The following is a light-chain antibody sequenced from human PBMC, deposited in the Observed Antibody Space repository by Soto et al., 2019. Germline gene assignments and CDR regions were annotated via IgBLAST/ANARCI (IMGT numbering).Light chain of an antibody. CDR3: AAWDDSLSGQV. V-gene: IGLV1-47*01. CDR1: TSNIGSNS. J-gene: IGLJ2*01. Sequence: QAVVTQPPSASGTPGQSITISCSGSTSNIGSNSVFWYQHLPGTAPQLLIYRSNQRASGVPDRFSGSKSGTSASLAISGLRSEDEADYYCAAWDDSLSGQVFGGGTKLTVL. CDR2: RSN.